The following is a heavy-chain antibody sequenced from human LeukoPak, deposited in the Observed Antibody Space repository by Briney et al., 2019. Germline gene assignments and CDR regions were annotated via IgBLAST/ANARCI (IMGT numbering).Heavy chain of an antibody. CDR1: GFTFSSYS. V-gene: IGHV3-21*01. D-gene: IGHD5-18*01. J-gene: IGHJ4*02. CDR2: ISSSSSYI. CDR3: ARGRDGYLFFDY. Sequence: GGSLRLFCAASGFTFSSYSMNWVRQAPGKGLEWVSSISSSSSYIYYADSVKGRFTISRDNAKNSLYLQMNSLRAEDTAVYYCARGRDGYLFFDYWGQGTLVTVSS.